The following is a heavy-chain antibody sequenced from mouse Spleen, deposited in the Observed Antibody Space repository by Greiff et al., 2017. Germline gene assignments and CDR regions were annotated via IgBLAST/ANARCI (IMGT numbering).Heavy chain of an antibody. V-gene: IGHV2-6-1*01. CDR1: GFSLTSYG. Sequence: QVQLKESGPGLVAPSQSLSITCTISGFSLTSYGVHWVRQPPGKGLEWLVVIWSDGSTTYNSALKSRLSISKDNSKSQVFLKMNSLQTDDTAMYYCARHNGNYDAMDYWGQGTSVTVSS. D-gene: IGHD2-1*01. CDR3: ARHNGNYDAMDY. J-gene: IGHJ4*01. CDR2: IWSDGST.